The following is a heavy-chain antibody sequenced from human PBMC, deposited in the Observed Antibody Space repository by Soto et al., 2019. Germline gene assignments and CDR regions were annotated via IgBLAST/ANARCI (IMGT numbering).Heavy chain of an antibody. CDR3: AREKGKGSSSRPTNFDY. V-gene: IGHV1-69*13. D-gene: IGHD6-6*01. CDR2: IIPIFGTA. J-gene: IGHJ4*02. CDR1: GGTFSSYA. Sequence: SVKVSFKASGGTFSSYAISWVRQAPGQGLEWMGGIIPIFGTANYAQKFQGRVTITADESTSTAYMELSSLRSEDTAVYYCAREKGKGSSSRPTNFDYWGQGTLVTVSS.